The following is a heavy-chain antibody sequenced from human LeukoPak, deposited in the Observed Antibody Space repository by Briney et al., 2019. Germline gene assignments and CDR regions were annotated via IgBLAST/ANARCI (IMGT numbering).Heavy chain of an antibody. J-gene: IGHJ4*02. V-gene: IGHV3-48*01. Sequence: GGSLRLSCAATGFIFSTYSMNWVRQAPGKGLEWVSYISSSSSTIYYADSVKGRFTISRDNAKNSLYLQMNSLRAEDTAVYYCARDKGYYYDSSGYNTFDYWGQGTLVTVSS. D-gene: IGHD3-22*01. CDR2: ISSSSSTI. CDR1: GFIFSTYS. CDR3: ARDKGYYYDSSGYNTFDY.